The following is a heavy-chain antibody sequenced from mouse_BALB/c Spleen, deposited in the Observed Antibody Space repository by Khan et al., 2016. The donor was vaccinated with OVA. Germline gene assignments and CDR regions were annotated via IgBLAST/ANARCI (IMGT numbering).Heavy chain of an antibody. D-gene: IGHD3-3*01. J-gene: IGHJ3*01. CDR1: DYSLTSNYA. CDR3: ARGRAY. CDR2: INYSGST. V-gene: IGHV3-2*02. Sequence: QLEESGPGLVKPSQSLSLTCTVTDYSLTSNYAWNWIRQFPGNKLEWMGYINYSGSTSYTPSLKSRISITRDTSKNQFFLQLNSVTTEDTATYFCARGRAYWGQGTLVTVSA.